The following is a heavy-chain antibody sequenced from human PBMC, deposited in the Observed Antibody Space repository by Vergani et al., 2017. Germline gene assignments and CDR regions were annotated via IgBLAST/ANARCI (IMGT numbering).Heavy chain of an antibody. CDR2: ISSSSSYI. CDR3: AKGPIAAAGTRWFDP. V-gene: IGHV3-21*04. J-gene: IGHJ5*02. CDR1: GFTFSSYA. Sequence: VQLVESGGGVVQPGRSLRLSCAASGFTFSSYAMHWVRQAPGKGLEWVSSISSSSSYIYYADSVKGRFTISRDNAKNSLYLQMNSLRAEDTAVYYCAKGPIAAAGTRWFDPWGQGTLVTVSS. D-gene: IGHD6-13*01.